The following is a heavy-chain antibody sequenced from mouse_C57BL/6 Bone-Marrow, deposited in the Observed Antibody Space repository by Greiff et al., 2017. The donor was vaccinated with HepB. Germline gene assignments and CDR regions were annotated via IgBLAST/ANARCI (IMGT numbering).Heavy chain of an antibody. CDR3: ARWYYFFGVFAY. D-gene: IGHD1-1*01. V-gene: IGHV5-4*01. Sequence: EVQLQESGGGLVKPGGSLKLSCAASGFTFSSYAMSWVRQTPEKRLEWVATISDGGSYTYYPDNVKGRFTISRDNAKNNLYLQMSHLKSEDTAMYYCARWYYFFGVFAYWGQGTLVTVSA. J-gene: IGHJ3*01. CDR1: GFTFSSYA. CDR2: ISDGGSYT.